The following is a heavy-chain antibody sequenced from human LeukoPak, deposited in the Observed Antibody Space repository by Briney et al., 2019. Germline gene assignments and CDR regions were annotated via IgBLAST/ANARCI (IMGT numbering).Heavy chain of an antibody. CDR1: GGTFSSYA. D-gene: IGHD3-22*01. Sequence: SVKVSCKASGGTFSSYAISWVRQAPGQGLECMGRIIPIFGTANYAQKFQGRVTITMDESTSTAYMELSSLRSEDTAVYYCARDGPYYYDSSGFDYWGQGTLVTASS. CDR2: IIPIFGTA. J-gene: IGHJ4*02. V-gene: IGHV1-69*05. CDR3: ARDGPYYYDSSGFDY.